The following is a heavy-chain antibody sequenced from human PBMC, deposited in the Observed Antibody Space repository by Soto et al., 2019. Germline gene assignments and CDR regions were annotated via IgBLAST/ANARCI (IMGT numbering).Heavy chain of an antibody. V-gene: IGHV4-59*01. J-gene: IGHJ6*03. Sequence: SETLSLTCSISGGSISSYYWSWIRQPPGKGLEWIGYIDNSGSTNYNPSLKSRVTILVDTSKDQFSLKLSSVTAADTAVYYCARVPSYYYYYMDVWGKGTTVTVSS. CDR3: ARVPSYYYYYMDV. CDR1: GGSISSYY. CDR2: IDNSGST.